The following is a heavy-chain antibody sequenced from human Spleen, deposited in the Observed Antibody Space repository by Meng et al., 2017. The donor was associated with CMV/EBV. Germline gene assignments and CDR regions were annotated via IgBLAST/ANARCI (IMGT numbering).Heavy chain of an antibody. V-gene: IGHV3-11*01. D-gene: IGHD2-15*01. CDR2: ISFSGNTI. CDR3: ARAGFTPVWGLDV. Sequence: VSSFTFSDDYMTWIRQAPGKGLEWIAYISFSGNTIYYADSVKGRFTISRDNAKNSLYLQLNSLRTEDTAVYYCARAGFTPVWGLDVWGQGTTVTVSS. CDR1: SFTFSDDY. J-gene: IGHJ6*02.